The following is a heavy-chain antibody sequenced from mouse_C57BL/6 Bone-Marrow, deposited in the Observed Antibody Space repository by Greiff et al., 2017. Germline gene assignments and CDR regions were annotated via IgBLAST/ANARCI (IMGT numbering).Heavy chain of an antibody. CDR1: GFTFSDYG. CDR3: ARSYPAWFAY. V-gene: IGHV5-17*01. CDR2: ISSGSSTI. J-gene: IGHJ3*01. Sequence: VQLKQSGGGLVKPGGSLKLSCAASGFTFSDYGMHWVRQAPEKGLEWVAYISSGSSTIYYADTVKGRFTISRDNAKNTLFLQMTSLRSEDTAMDYCARSYPAWFAYWGQGTLVTVSA.